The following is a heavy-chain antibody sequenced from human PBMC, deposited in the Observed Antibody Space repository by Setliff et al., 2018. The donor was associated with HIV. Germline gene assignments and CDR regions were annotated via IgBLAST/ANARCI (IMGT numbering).Heavy chain of an antibody. CDR1: GGSISSNHYF. D-gene: IGHD6-13*01. CDR2: MYYTGST. J-gene: IGHJ6*03. CDR3: ARREGTAAAGTYYMDV. Sequence: LSLTCTVSGGSISSNHYFWGWIRQPPGKGLGWIATMYYTGSTFYNPSLKSRLTMSVDTSKNQFSLRLHSVTAADTAVYYCARREGTAAAGTYYMDVWGKGTTVTVSS. V-gene: IGHV4-39*01.